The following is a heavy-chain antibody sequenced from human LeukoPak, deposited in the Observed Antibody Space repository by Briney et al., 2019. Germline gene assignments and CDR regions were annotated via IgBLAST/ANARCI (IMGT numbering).Heavy chain of an antibody. J-gene: IGHJ4*02. CDR1: GFTFSNYW. D-gene: IGHD1-1*01. Sequence: GGSLRLSCAASGFTFSNYWMDWVRQAPGKGLEWVAKIKEDGTRKDYVDSVKGRFTISRDNAKNSLYLEMNSLRVEDTGVYYCARYARYTSYYFDYWGQGTLVTVSS. CDR2: IKEDGTRK. CDR3: ARYARYTSYYFDY. V-gene: IGHV3-7*01.